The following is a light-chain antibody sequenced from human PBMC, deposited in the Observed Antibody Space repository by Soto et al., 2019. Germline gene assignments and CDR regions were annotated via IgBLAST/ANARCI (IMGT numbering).Light chain of an antibody. CDR1: QSVDSN. V-gene: IGKV3D-15*01. Sequence: EIVMTQSPATLSVSPGERATLSCRASQSVDSNLAWYQQKPGQAPRLLIFAASTRESGIPARFSGSGSGTEFTLTISSLQSEDFGVYFCQQYDNWPLTFGGGTKVDIK. CDR3: QQYDNWPLT. CDR2: AAS. J-gene: IGKJ4*01.